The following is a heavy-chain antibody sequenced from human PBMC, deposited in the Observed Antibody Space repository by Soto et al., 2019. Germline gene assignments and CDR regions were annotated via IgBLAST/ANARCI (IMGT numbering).Heavy chain of an antibody. Sequence: QVQLVQCGVEVKKPEASVKVSCKTSGYTFTNYGVSWVRQAPGQGLEWMGWISPYNGNTKYAQKFQGRVTLTADTSTNTANMDLRSLRSDDTAVYYCARDRGGFDSWGQGTLVTVSS. CDR2: ISPYNGNT. J-gene: IGHJ4*02. CDR3: ARDRGGFDS. CDR1: GYTFTNYG. V-gene: IGHV1-18*01. D-gene: IGHD3-10*01.